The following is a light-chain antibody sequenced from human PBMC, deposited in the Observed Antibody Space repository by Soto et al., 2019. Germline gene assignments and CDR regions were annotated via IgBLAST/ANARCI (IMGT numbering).Light chain of an antibody. J-gene: IGKJ2*01. CDR2: DAS. V-gene: IGKV1-5*01. CDR1: QSINSW. Sequence: DIQMTQSPSTLSASVGDRVTITCRASQSINSWLDWYQQKPGKAPKLLIYDASSLESGDTSRFSGSGSRTEFTLTISSLQPDDFANYYCQQYNSYSKTFGQGTKLEIK. CDR3: QQYNSYSKT.